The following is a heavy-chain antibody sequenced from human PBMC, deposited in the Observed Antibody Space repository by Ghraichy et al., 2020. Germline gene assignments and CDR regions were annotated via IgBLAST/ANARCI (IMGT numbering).Heavy chain of an antibody. V-gene: IGHV4-4*07. Sequence: GSLRLSCTVSGGSMTSYWSWIRQSAGKGLEWIGRIYSSGSFNYNASLRRRVTLSVDTSKNQFSLNLKSVTAADTAVYYCARVREGRYGSDYFDTWSQGIVVTVSS. D-gene: IGHD4-17*01. CDR3: ARVREGRYGSDYFDT. CDR2: IYSSGSF. CDR1: GGSMTSY. J-gene: IGHJ4*02.